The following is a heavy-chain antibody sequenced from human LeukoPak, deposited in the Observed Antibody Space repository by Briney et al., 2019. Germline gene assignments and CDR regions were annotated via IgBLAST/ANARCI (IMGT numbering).Heavy chain of an antibody. V-gene: IGHV4-31*03. CDR1: GGSISSGGYY. CDR3: ARDVRITIFGVVNAFDI. CDR2: IYYSGST. J-gene: IGHJ3*02. D-gene: IGHD3-3*01. Sequence: SETLSHTCTVSGGSISSGGYYWSWIRQHPGKGLEWIGYIYYSGSTYYNPSLKSRVTISVDTSKNQFSLKLSSVTAADTAVYYCARDVRITIFGVVNAFDIWGQGTMVTVSS.